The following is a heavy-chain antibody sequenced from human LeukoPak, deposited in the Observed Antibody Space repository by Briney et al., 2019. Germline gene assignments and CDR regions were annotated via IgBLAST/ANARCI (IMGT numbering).Heavy chain of an antibody. V-gene: IGHV3-7*01. D-gene: IGHD1-26*01. J-gene: IGHJ4*02. Sequence: GGSLRLSCAATGFSFSTYWMARVRQAPGKGLEWVANIKGDESARHQADSVKGRFTISRDNAQRSVYLQMSRLRGEDTGVYYCARDVGGSLDYWGQGTLVTVSS. CDR1: GFSFSTYW. CDR2: IKGDESAR. CDR3: ARDVGGSLDY.